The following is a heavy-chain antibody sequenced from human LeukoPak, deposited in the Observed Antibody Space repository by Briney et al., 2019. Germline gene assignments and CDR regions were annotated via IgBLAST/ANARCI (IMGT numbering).Heavy chain of an antibody. J-gene: IGHJ6*03. V-gene: IGHV3-64*01. CDR1: GFTFSSYA. D-gene: IGHD5-12*01. CDR3: ARERLRSYYYYVDV. Sequence: GGSLRLSCAASGFTFSSYAMHWVRQAPGKGLEYVSAISSNGGSTYYANSVKGRFTISRDNSKNTLYLQMGSLRAEDMAVYYCARERLRSYYYYVDVWGKGTTVTISS. CDR2: ISSNGGST.